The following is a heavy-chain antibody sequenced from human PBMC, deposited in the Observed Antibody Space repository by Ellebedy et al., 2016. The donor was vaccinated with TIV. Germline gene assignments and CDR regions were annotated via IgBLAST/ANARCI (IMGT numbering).Heavy chain of an antibody. V-gene: IGHV4-61*02. D-gene: IGHD4-17*01. Sequence: SETLSLXXTVSGGSISSSSYYWSWIRQPAGKGLEWIGRIYTSGSTNYNPSLKSRVTMSVDTSKNQFSLKLSSVTAADTAVYYCARVAHDYGLGSFDYWGQGTLVTVSS. CDR1: GGSISSSSYY. CDR3: ARVAHDYGLGSFDY. J-gene: IGHJ4*02. CDR2: IYTSGST.